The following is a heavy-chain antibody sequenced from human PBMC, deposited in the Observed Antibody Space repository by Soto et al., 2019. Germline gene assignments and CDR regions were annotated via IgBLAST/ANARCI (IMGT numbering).Heavy chain of an antibody. D-gene: IGHD3-3*01. CDR3: ARLCDFWSGPYAGDAFDI. V-gene: IGHV3-30-3*01. CDR2: MSYDGSNK. Sequence: QVQLVESGGGVVQPGRSLRLSCAASGFTFSSYAMHWVRQAPGKGLEWVALMSYDGSNKYYADSVKGRFTISRDNSKNTLYLQMNSLRAEDTAVYYCARLCDFWSGPYAGDAFDIWGQGTMVTVSS. CDR1: GFTFSSYA. J-gene: IGHJ3*02.